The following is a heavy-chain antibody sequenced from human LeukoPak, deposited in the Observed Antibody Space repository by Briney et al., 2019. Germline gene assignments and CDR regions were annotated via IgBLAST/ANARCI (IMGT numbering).Heavy chain of an antibody. CDR1: GFTFSNYA. D-gene: IGHD2-2*01. J-gene: IGHJ4*02. CDR2: INNSGGKT. CDR3: AKLAGYCSTTSCWYFDY. V-gene: IGHV3-23*01. Sequence: GGSLRLSCAASGFTFSNYAMSWVRQAPGKGLEWVSIINNSGGKTYYADSAKGRFTISRDNSKNTLYLQMDSLRAEDTAIYYCAKLAGYCSTTSCWYFDYWGQGTLVTVSS.